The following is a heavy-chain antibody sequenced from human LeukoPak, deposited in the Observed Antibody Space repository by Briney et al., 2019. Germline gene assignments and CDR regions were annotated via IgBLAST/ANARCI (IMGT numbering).Heavy chain of an antibody. CDR2: ITSDGSTT. D-gene: IGHD6-13*01. Sequence: PGGSLRLSCAASGFTFSSYWMHWVRQAPGKGLVWVSRITSDGSTTSYADSVKGRFTISRDNSKNTLYLQMNSLRAEDTAVYYCAKGLPHSVRWYYFDYWGQGTLVTVSS. J-gene: IGHJ4*02. CDR3: AKGLPHSVRWYYFDY. V-gene: IGHV3-74*01. CDR1: GFTFSSYW.